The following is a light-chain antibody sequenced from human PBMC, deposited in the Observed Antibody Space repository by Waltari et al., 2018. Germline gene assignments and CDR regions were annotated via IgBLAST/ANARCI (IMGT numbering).Light chain of an antibody. V-gene: IGLV2-14*03. CDR1: SSDVGGYNY. Sequence: QSALTQAASVSGSPGQPITISCTGTSSDVGGYNYVSWYQQHPGKAPKLMIYGVSNRPSGVANRFSGAKSGNTASLTISGLQAEDEADYYCNSYTSTNTRVFGGGTKLTVL. CDR3: NSYTSTNTRV. CDR2: GVS. J-gene: IGLJ3*02.